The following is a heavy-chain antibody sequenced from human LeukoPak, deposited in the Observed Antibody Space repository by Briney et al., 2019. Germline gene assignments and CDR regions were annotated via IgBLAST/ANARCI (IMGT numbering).Heavy chain of an antibody. V-gene: IGHV3-23*01. CDR1: GFTFSSYA. CDR3: AKDRTWNDILTGYYIYDCDY. CDR2: ISGSGGNT. D-gene: IGHD3-9*01. J-gene: IGHJ4*02. Sequence: GGSLRLSCAASGFTFSSYAMTWVRQAPGKGLEWVSGISGSGGNTYYADSVKGRFTISRDNSKNTLYLQMNSLRAEDTAVYYCAKDRTWNDILTGYYIYDCDYWGQGTLVTVSS.